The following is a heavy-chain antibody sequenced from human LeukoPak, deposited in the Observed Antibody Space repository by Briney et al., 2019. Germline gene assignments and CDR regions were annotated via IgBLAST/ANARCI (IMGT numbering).Heavy chain of an antibody. CDR2: ISSNGRRT. Sequence: GGSLRLSCAASGFTFSSYSMHWVRQAPGKGLEFVSAISSNGRRTYYANSVKGRFTISRDNAKNSLYLQMNSLRAEDTAVYYCAELGITMIGGVWGKGTTVTISS. D-gene: IGHD3-10*02. V-gene: IGHV3-64*01. J-gene: IGHJ6*04. CDR1: GFTFSSYS. CDR3: AELGITMIGGV.